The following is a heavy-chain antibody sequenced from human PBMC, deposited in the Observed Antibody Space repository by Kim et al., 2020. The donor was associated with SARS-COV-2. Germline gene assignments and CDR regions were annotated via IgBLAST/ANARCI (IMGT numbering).Heavy chain of an antibody. CDR2: IYHSGTT. J-gene: IGHJ5*02. Sequence: SETLSLTCAVYGGSLSGYYWSWIRQPPGKGLEWIGEIYHSGTTNYNPSLKSRVTISVDTSKNQFSLKLSSVTAADTAVYYCARSLYHAPINSWVRFDPLG. V-gene: IGHV4-34*01. CDR3: ARSLYHAPINSWVRFDP. CDR1: GGSLSGYY. D-gene: IGHD6-13*01.